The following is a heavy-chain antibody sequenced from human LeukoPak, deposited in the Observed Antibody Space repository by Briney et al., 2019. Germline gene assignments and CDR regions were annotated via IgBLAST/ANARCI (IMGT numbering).Heavy chain of an antibody. Sequence: GGSLRLSCAASGFTFSSYWMSWVRQAPGKGLEWVANIKQDGSDKYYVDSVKGRFTISRDNAKNSLYLQMNSLRAEDTAVYYCTRSFSISRNHYWGQGTLVTVSS. J-gene: IGHJ4*02. CDR3: TRSFSISRNHY. D-gene: IGHD3-3*01. V-gene: IGHV3-7*01. CDR1: GFTFSSYW. CDR2: IKQDGSDK.